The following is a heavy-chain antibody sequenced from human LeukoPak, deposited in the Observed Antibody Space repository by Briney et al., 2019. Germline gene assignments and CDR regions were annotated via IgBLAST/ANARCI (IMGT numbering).Heavy chain of an antibody. CDR3: ARHLANVRWGVNPRWFDP. V-gene: IGHV4-4*07. CDR2: ISGSGTI. Sequence: SETLSLTCTVSGGSINSYWSWIRQPAGKGLEWIGRISGSGTITYNPALQSRLSISIDTSKNQFSLKLMSVTAADTAVYYCARHLANVRWGVNPRWFDPWGQGTLVTVSS. CDR1: GGSINSY. J-gene: IGHJ5*02. D-gene: IGHD3-10*02.